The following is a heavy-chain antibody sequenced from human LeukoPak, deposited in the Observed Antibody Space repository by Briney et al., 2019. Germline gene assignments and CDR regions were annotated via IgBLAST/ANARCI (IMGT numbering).Heavy chain of an antibody. V-gene: IGHV3-30*02. CDR1: GFTFSSYG. J-gene: IGHJ4*02. D-gene: IGHD5-24*01. CDR3: ARGDGYNYFVC. Sequence: GGSLRLSCAASGFTFSSYGMHWVRQAPGKGLEWVAFIRYDGSNKNYADSVKGRFTISRDNSKNTLYLQMNSLRAEDTAVYYCARGDGYNYFVCWGQGTLVTVSS. CDR2: IRYDGSNK.